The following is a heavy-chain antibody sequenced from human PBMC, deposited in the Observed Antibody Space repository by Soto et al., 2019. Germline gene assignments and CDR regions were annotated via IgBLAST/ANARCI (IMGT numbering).Heavy chain of an antibody. CDR3: PKGNSWSRARVLDI. V-gene: IGHV3-23*01. D-gene: IGHD2-8*02. Sequence: EVQLLESGGGLVQPGGSLRLSCAASGFTFSSYAMNWVRQAPGKGLEWVSAISGSGGSTYYADSVKGRFTISRDSYKNTLDLRMNSLRAEDTAVYYCPKGNSWSRARVLDIWVQGTMVTVSS. CDR1: GFTFSSYA. CDR2: ISGSGGST. J-gene: IGHJ3*02.